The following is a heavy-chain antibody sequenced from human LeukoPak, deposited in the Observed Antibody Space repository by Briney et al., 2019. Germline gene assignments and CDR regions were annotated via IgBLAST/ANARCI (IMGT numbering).Heavy chain of an antibody. CDR3: ARDPRFLEWLPYDY. CDR1: GFTFSSYS. D-gene: IGHD3-3*01. CDR2: ISSSSSTI. V-gene: IGHV3-48*01. J-gene: IGHJ4*02. Sequence: GGSLRLSCAASGFTFSSYSMNWVRQAPGKGLEWVSYISSSSSTIYYADSVKGRFTISRDNAKNSLYLQMNSLRAEDTAVYYCARDPRFLEWLPYDYRGQGTLVTVSS.